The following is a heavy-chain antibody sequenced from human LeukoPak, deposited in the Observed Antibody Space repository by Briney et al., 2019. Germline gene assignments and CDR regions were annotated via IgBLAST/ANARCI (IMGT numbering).Heavy chain of an antibody. Sequence: ASVKVSCKASGYSFTRYHINWERQATGQGLELVGWMNPNNSDIGYAQKFQGRVTMTRNTSIGTAYMELSSLRSEDTAIYYCVRVPPGTTIYAYWGQGTLVTVSS. CDR3: VRVPPGTTIYAY. CDR1: GYSFTRYH. D-gene: IGHD1-14*01. J-gene: IGHJ4*02. V-gene: IGHV1-8*01. CDR2: MNPNNSDI.